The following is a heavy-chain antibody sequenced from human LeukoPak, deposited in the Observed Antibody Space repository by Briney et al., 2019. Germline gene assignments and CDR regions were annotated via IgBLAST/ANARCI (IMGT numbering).Heavy chain of an antibody. CDR1: GGSISSSSYY. J-gene: IGHJ4*02. CDR3: ARDRSGWHTGIDY. D-gene: IGHD6-19*01. CDR2: IYYSGST. Sequence: SETLSLTCTVSGGSISSSSYYWGWIRQPPGKGLEWIGSIYYSGSTYYNPSLKSRVTISVDTSKNQFSLKLSSVTAADTAVYYCARDRSGWHTGIDYWGQGTLVTVSS. V-gene: IGHV4-39*07.